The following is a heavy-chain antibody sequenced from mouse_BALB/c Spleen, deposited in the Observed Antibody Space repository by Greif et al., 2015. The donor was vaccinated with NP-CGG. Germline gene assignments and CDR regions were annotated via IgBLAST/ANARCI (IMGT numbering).Heavy chain of an antibody. Sequence: VQLVESGPGLVQPSQSLSITCTVSGFSLTSYGVHWVRQSPGKGLEWLGVIWSGGSTDYNAAFISRLSISKDNSKSXVFCKMNSLQANDTAIYYCARKLRFYAMDYWGQGTSVTVSS. J-gene: IGHJ4*01. CDR2: IWSGGST. V-gene: IGHV2-2*02. CDR1: GFSLTSYG. CDR3: ARKLRFYAMDY.